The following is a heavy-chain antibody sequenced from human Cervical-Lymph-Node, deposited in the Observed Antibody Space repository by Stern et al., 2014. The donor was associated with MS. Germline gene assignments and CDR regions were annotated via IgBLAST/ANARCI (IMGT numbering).Heavy chain of an antibody. Sequence: QLQLQEAGPGLVKPSQTLSLTCIVSGDPISSGSFYWSWIRQPAGKGLEWIGTIYTSTGITDYNPSFNSRVTISMDTSKDHFSLRLSSVTAADTAVYYCARADISPYYQSYYGLDVWGQGTTVTVSS. CDR2: IYTSTGIT. D-gene: IGHD3-10*01. CDR1: GDPISSGSFY. J-gene: IGHJ6*02. V-gene: IGHV4-61*02. CDR3: ARADISPYYQSYYGLDV.